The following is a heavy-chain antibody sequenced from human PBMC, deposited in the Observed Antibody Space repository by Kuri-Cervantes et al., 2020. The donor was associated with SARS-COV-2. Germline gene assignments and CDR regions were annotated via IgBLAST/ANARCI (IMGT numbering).Heavy chain of an antibody. CDR3: ARDFNYWYFDL. CDR2: IYYSGST. Sequence: SETLSLTCTVSGGSISSGDYYWSWIRQPPGKGLEWIGYIYYSGSTYYNPSLKSRVTISVDTSKNQFSLKLSPVTAADTAVYYCARDFNYWYFDLWGRGTLVTVSS. V-gene: IGHV4-30-4*08. CDR1: GGSISSGDYY. J-gene: IGHJ2*01.